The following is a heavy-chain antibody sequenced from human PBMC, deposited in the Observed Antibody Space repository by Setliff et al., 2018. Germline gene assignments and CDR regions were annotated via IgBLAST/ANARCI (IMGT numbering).Heavy chain of an antibody. V-gene: IGHV4-34*01. CDR3: RQAVVGRDVFDI. CDR2: INHSGST. D-gene: IGHD1-1*01. CDR1: GGSVSPYF. J-gene: IGHJ3*02. Sequence: KPSETLSLTCTVSGGSVSPYFWSWIRQPPGKGLEWIAEINHSGSTNYNPSLKSRVTISVDTSKNQFSLKLSSVTAADTAVYYCRQAVVGRDVFDIWGQGTVVTVSS.